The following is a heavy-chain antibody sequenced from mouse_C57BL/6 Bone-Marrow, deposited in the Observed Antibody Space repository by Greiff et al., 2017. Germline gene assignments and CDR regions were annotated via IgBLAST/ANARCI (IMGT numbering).Heavy chain of an antibody. V-gene: IGHV6-3*01. D-gene: IGHD4-1*01. J-gene: IGHJ2*01. CDR1: GFTFSNYW. Sequence: EVKLVESGGGLVQPGGSMKLSCVASGFTFSNYWMNWVRQSPEKGLEWVAQIRLKSDNYATHYAESVKGRFTSSRDDSKSSVYLQMNNLSAEDTGIYYCTGNWDVRDYWGQGTTLTVSS. CDR2: IRLKSDNYAT. CDR3: TGNWDVRDY.